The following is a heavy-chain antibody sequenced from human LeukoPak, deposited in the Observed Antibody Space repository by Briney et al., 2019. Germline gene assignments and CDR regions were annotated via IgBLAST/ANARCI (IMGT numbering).Heavy chain of an antibody. J-gene: IGHJ4*02. Sequence: PSETLSLTCAVYGGPFSGYYWSWIRQPPGKGLEWIGENNHSGSTNYNPSLKSRVTISVDTSKNQFSLKLSSVTAADTAVYYCARSPLEYDFWSGRHYYFDYWGQGTLVTVSS. CDR3: ARSPLEYDFWSGRHYYFDY. D-gene: IGHD3-3*01. V-gene: IGHV4-34*01. CDR1: GGPFSGYY. CDR2: NNHSGST.